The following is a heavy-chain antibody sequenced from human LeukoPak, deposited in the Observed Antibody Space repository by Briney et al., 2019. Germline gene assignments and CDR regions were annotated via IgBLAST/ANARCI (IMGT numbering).Heavy chain of an antibody. Sequence: PSETLSLTCTVSGGSISSYYRSWIRQPPGKGLEWIGYIYYSGSTYYNPSLKSRVTISVDTSKNQFSLKLSSVTAADTAVYYCARERAYCGGDCYSSTPIDYWGQGTLVTVSS. J-gene: IGHJ4*02. CDR1: GGSISSYY. D-gene: IGHD2-21*01. CDR3: ARERAYCGGDCYSSTPIDY. V-gene: IGHV4-30-4*08. CDR2: IYYSGST.